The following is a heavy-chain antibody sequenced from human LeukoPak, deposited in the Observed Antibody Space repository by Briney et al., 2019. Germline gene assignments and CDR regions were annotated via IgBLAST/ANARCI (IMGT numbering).Heavy chain of an antibody. Sequence: SLKVSCKASRYTLTGYYMNWVRQSPGQGREWMGWINPNSGGTDYAQKFQGRVTMNRDTSISTAYIELSGLRSDDTAVYYCARDSPGVVTATFAYWGQGTLVTVSS. V-gene: IGHV1-2*02. CDR3: ARDSPGVVTATFAY. J-gene: IGHJ4*02. D-gene: IGHD2-21*02. CDR1: RYTLTGYY. CDR2: INPNSGGT.